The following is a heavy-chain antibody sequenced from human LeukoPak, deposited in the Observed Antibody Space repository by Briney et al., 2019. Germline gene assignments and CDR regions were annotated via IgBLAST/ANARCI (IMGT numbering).Heavy chain of an antibody. D-gene: IGHD1-26*01. J-gene: IGHJ6*03. Sequence: ASVKVSCKASGYTFTGYYMHWVRQTPGQGLEWMGWINPNSGDTNYAQKFQGRVTMTRDTSISTAYMELSRLRSDDTAVYYCGRGREFRGELQFSYYYYYMDVWGKGTTVTVSS. CDR2: INPNSGDT. CDR3: GRGREFRGELQFSYYYYYMDV. V-gene: IGHV1-2*02. CDR1: GYTFTGYY.